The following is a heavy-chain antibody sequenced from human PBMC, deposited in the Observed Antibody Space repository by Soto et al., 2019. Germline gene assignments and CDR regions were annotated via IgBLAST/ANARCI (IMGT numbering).Heavy chain of an antibody. Sequence: QVQLVQSGAEVKKPGASVKVSCEASGYTFTSYAISWVRQAPGQGLEWMGWISAYNGNTNYAQKLQGRVTMTTDTSTSTAYREVRSLRSHDTAVYYCARDAPPADFWGQGPQVTGPS. CDR2: ISAYNGNT. CDR1: GYTFTSYA. V-gene: IGHV1-18*01. J-gene: IGHJ4*02. CDR3: ARDAPPADF.